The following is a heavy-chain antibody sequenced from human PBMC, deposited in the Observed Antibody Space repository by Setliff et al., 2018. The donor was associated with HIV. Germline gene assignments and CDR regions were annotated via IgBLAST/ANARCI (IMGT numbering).Heavy chain of an antibody. CDR1: GYTLSELS. V-gene: IGHV1-24*01. CDR3: ARGGPSGTYPLDY. J-gene: IGHJ4*02. CDR2: FDPQDGET. Sequence: ASVKVSCKVYGYTLSELSIHWVRQAPGKGLEWMGYFDPQDGETVYAQRFQGRVTMTEDSSTDTAYMELSSLTSEDTAVYFCARGGPSGTYPLDYWGQGTLVTVSS. D-gene: IGHD1-26*01.